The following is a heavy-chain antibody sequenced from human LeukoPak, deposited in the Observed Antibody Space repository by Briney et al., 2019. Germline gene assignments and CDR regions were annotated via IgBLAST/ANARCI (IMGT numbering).Heavy chain of an antibody. D-gene: IGHD6-13*01. J-gene: IGHJ5*02. CDR1: GFTVSSNY. V-gene: IGHV3-53*01. CDR3: AKRIAAAGTGNWFDP. Sequence: SGGSLRLSCAASGFTVSSNYMSWVRQAPGKGLEWVSVIYSGGSTYYADSVKGRFTISRDNSKNTLYLQMNSLRAEDTAVYYCAKRIAAAGTGNWFDPWGQGTLVTVSS. CDR2: IYSGGST.